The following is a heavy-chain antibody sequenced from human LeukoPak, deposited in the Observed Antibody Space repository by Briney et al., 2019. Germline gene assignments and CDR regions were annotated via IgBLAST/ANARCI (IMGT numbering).Heavy chain of an antibody. CDR1: GGSLRSHC. J-gene: IGHJ4*02. Sequence: SETLSLTCTLSGGSLRSHCWSWIRQPPGKALEWLGHIYYSGSTTYSPSLKSRLTISVDTSRNQFSLSLISVTAADTAVYYCARGGQLAVPDPFDSWGQGTLVTVSS. D-gene: IGHD6-19*01. CDR3: ARGGQLAVPDPFDS. V-gene: IGHV4-59*11. CDR2: IYYSGST.